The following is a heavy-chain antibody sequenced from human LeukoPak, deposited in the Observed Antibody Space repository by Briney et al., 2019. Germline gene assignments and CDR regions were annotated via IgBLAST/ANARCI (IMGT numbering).Heavy chain of an antibody. D-gene: IGHD3-10*01. CDR2: MNPSGST. Sequence: PSETLSLTCAVHGGSFSGYYWSWIRQPPGKGLERIGQMNPSGSTNYNPSLKSRVTISVDTSKNQFSLKLSSVTAADTAVYYCARRLGRKFGERFYYHYMDVWGKGTTVTISS. CDR1: GGSFSGYY. CDR3: ARRLGRKFGERFYYHYMDV. J-gene: IGHJ6*03. V-gene: IGHV4-34*01.